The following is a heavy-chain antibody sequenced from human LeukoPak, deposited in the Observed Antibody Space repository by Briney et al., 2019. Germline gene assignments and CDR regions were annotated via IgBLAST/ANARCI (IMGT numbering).Heavy chain of an antibody. CDR2: IYSTGST. Sequence: SETLSLTCTVSGGSISSDNSYWNWIRQPAGKGLEWIGRIYSTGSTDYNPSLKSRVTLSVDTSKNQFSLKLSSVTAADTAVYYCARADRYCSSTSCYTGFDYWGQGTLVTVSS. V-gene: IGHV4-61*02. J-gene: IGHJ4*02. CDR1: GGSISSDNSY. CDR3: ARADRYCSSTSCYTGFDY. D-gene: IGHD2-2*02.